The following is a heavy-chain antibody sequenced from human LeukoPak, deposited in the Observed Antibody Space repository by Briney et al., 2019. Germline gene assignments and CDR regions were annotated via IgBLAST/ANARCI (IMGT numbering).Heavy chain of an antibody. J-gene: IGHJ4*02. V-gene: IGHV5-51*01. CDR1: GYSFTSYW. CDR3: ARQGEYYYDSSGYRDY. CDR2: IYPGDSDT. D-gene: IGHD3-22*01. Sequence: GESLKISCKGSGYSFTSYWIGWVRQMPGKGLGWMGIIYPGDSDTRYSPSFQGQVTISADKSISTAYLQWSSLKASDTAMYYCARQGEYYYDSSGYRDYWGQGTLVTVSS.